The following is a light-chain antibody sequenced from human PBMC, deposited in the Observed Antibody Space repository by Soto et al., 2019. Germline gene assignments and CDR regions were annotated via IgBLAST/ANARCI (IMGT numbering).Light chain of an antibody. V-gene: IGKV1-5*01. CDR2: DAS. CDR3: QQYHSWPPRT. J-gene: IGKJ1*01. Sequence: GDRVTITCRASQSSSSWLAWYQQKPGKAPKLLIQDASSLESGVPARFSGSGSGTEFTLTISSLQSEDFAVYYCQQYHSWPPRTFGQGTKVDIK. CDR1: QSSSSW.